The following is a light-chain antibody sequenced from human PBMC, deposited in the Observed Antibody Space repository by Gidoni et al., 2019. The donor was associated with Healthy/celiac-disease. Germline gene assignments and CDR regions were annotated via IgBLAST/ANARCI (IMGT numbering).Light chain of an antibody. V-gene: IGKV1-NL1*01. CDR1: QGISNS. J-gene: IGKJ1*01. Sequence: DIQMTQSPSSLSASVGDRVTITCRASQGISNSLAWYQQKPGKAPKLLLYAASRLESGVPSRFSGSGSGADYTLTISSLQPEDFATYYCQQYYSTPRFGKGTKVEIK. CDR2: AAS. CDR3: QQYYSTPR.